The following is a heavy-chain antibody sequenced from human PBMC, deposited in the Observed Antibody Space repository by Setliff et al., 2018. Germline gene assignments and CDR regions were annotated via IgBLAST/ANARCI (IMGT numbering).Heavy chain of an antibody. Sequence: PSETLSLTCIVSGDSISSGNFYWTWIRQPAGKGLEWIGHIYTTGRTDYNPSLKSRVTISLDTPKNQFSLKLTSVTAADTSVYYCARDRYYGSGSYYNYFDKWGQGSLVTVSS. V-gene: IGHV4-61*09. CDR3: ARDRYYGSGSYYNYFDK. CDR1: GDSISSGNFY. CDR2: IYTTGRT. D-gene: IGHD3-10*01. J-gene: IGHJ4*02.